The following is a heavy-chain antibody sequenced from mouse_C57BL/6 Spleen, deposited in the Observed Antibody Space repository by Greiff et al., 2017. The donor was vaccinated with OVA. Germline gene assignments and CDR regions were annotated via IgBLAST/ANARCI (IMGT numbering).Heavy chain of an antibody. CDR1: GYTFTSYW. D-gene: IGHD4-1*01. CDR2: IYPGSGST. J-gene: IGHJ1*03. Sequence: QVQLKQPGAELVKPGASVKMSCKASGYTFTSYWITWVKQRPGQGLEWIGDIYPGSGSTNYNEKFKSKATLTVDTSSSTAYMQLSSLTSEDSAVYYCARGGLGRGYWYFDVWGTGTTVTVSS. CDR3: ARGGLGRGYWYFDV. V-gene: IGHV1-55*01.